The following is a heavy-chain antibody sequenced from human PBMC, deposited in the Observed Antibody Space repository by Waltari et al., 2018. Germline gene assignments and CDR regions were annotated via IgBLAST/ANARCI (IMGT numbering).Heavy chain of an antibody. V-gene: IGHV3-30-3*01. CDR2: ISYDGSNK. Sequence: QVQLVESGGGVVQPGRSLRLSCAASGFPFCTFAMPGGRQAPGKGMEWVAVISYDGSNKYYADSVKGRFTISRDNSKSTLYLQMNSLRAGDTAVYYCASRGGSYSFDYWGQGTLVTVSS. J-gene: IGHJ4*02. CDR3: ASRGGSYSFDY. D-gene: IGHD1-26*01. CDR1: GFPFCTFA.